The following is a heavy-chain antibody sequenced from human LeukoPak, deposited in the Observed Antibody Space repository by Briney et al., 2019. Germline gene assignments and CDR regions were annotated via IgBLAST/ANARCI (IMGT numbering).Heavy chain of an antibody. V-gene: IGHV4-59*01. CDR3: ARQQCNGGSCYSRAIWFDP. CDR2: IYYSGST. Sequence: PSETLSLTCTVSGGSISSYYRSWIRQPPGKGLEWIGYIYYSGSTNYNPSLRSRVTISVDTSKNQFSLKLNSVTAADTAVYYCARQQCNGGSCYSRAIWFDPWGQGTLVTVSS. D-gene: IGHD2-15*01. J-gene: IGHJ5*02. CDR1: GGSISSYY.